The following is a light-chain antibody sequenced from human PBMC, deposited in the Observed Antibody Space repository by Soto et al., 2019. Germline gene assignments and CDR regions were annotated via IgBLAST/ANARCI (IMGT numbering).Light chain of an antibody. CDR2: KDS. CDR1: VLSDQY. CDR3: QSADSSGTYLYV. J-gene: IGLJ1*01. Sequence: SYELTQPPSVSVSPGQTARITCSGDVLSDQYGYWYQQKPGQAPVLVMYKDSERPSGIPERFSGSSSGTTVTLTISGVQAEDEADYYCQSADSSGTYLYVLGTGTKVTVL. V-gene: IGLV3-25*03.